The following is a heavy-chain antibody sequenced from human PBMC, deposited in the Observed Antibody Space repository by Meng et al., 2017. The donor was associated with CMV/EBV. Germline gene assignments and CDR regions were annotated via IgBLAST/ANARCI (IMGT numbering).Heavy chain of an antibody. D-gene: IGHD2-2*01. CDR3: ARGSRYEYQLPYYFDY. CDR2: ISSSGSTI. Sequence: GESLKISCAASGFTFSSYEMNWVRQAPGKGLEWVSYISSSGSTIYYADSVKGRFTISRDNAKNSLYLQTNSLRAEDTAVYYCARGSRYEYQLPYYFDYWGQGTLVTVSS. J-gene: IGHJ4*02. CDR1: GFTFSSYE. V-gene: IGHV3-48*03.